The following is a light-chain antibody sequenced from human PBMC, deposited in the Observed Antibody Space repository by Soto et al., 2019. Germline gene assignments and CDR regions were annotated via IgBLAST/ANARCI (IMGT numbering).Light chain of an antibody. CDR2: GAS. Sequence: EIVLTQYPGTMSLSPGERATISCRASESVIKYLAWYQQKPGQAPRLLIHGASSRATGIPDRFSGSGSGTDFTLTINRLEPEDFAVYYCKQYSSSPPITFGQGTRLEI. CDR1: ESVIKY. V-gene: IGKV3-20*01. J-gene: IGKJ5*01. CDR3: KQYSSSPPIT.